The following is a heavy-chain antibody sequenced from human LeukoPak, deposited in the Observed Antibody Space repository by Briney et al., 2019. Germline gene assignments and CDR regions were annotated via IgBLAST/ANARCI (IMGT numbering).Heavy chain of an antibody. CDR3: ARRKDYVWGSYRYVYYFDY. V-gene: IGHV4-39*01. CDR2: LYYSGSS. CDR1: GDSISSSNSY. D-gene: IGHD3-16*02. Sequence: SETLSLTCTVSGDSISSSNSYRGWIRQPPGKGLEWIGSLYYSGSSYYNPSLKSRVTISADTSKNQFSLKLASVTAADTAVYYCARRKDYVWGSYRYVYYFDYWGQGTLVTVSS. J-gene: IGHJ4*02.